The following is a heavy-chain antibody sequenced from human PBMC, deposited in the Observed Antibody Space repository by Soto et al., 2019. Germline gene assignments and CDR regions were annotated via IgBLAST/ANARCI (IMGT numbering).Heavy chain of an antibody. V-gene: IGHV3-23*01. D-gene: IGHD1-26*01. CDR2: IIGMGFKK. CDR3: AKNQGVELVPLATVDWFDP. CDR1: GFVFEDFG. Sequence: HPGGSLRLSCAASGFVFEDFGMSWGRQCPGKGRGWISSIIGMGFKKYYADSVKGRFTISIDNSKSKVYLELNNLSADDTDVYHCAKNQGVELVPLATVDWFDPWGQGSVVTVSS. J-gene: IGHJ5*02.